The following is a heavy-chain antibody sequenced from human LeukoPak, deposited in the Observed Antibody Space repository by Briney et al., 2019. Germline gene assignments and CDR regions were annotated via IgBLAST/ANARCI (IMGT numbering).Heavy chain of an antibody. D-gene: IGHD2-2*01. V-gene: IGHV3-30*18. CDR1: GFTFSSYG. J-gene: IGHJ4*02. CDR2: ISYDATSK. CDR3: AKTRGGLPYYFDY. Sequence: PGGSLRLSCAASGFTFSSYGMHWVRQAPGKGLEWVAIISYDATSKYYADSVKGRFTISRVNSKNTLSLQMNSLRAEDTAVYYCAKTRGGLPYYFDYWGQGTLVTVSS.